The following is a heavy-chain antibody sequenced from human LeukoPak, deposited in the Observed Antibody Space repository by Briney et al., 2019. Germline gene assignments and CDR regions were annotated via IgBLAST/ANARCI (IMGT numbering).Heavy chain of an antibody. V-gene: IGHV4-34*01. CDR2: INHSGST. J-gene: IGHJ5*02. Sequence: SETLSLTCAVYGGSSSGYYWSWIRQPPGKGLEWIGEINHSGSTNYNPSLKSRVTISVDTAKNQFSLQLSSVTAADTAVYYCARGQGEAALNLFDPWGQGTLVTVSS. CDR3: ARGQGEAALNLFDP. D-gene: IGHD2-15*01. CDR1: GGSSSGYY.